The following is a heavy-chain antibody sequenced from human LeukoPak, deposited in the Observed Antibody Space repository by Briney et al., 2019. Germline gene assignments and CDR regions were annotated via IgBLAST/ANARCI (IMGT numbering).Heavy chain of an antibody. CDR3: ARLITTGAFDI. D-gene: IGHD3-22*01. J-gene: IGHJ3*02. CDR1: GGSISSGGYS. V-gene: IGHV4-30-2*01. Sequence: PSETLSLTCTVSGGSISSGGYSWSWIRQPPGKGLEWIGYIYHSGSTYYNPSLKSRVTISVDRSKNQFSLKLSSVTAADTAVYYCARLITTGAFDIWGQGTMVTVSS. CDR2: IYHSGST.